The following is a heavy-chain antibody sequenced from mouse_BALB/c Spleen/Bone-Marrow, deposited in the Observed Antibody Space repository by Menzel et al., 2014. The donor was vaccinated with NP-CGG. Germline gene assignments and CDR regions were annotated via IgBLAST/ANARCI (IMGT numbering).Heavy chain of an antibody. CDR1: GYTFTRYT. Sequence: QVQLQQSGAELARPGASVKMSCQASGYTFTRYTMHWEKKRPGQGLEWIGYIIPNSGYSNYNQKFKDKATLTADKSSSTAYMQLSSLTFEDSAVYYCTIRYYAMDYWGQGTSVTVSS. CDR2: IIPNSGYS. CDR3: TIRYYAMDY. J-gene: IGHJ4*01. V-gene: IGHV1-4*01. D-gene: IGHD1-1*01.